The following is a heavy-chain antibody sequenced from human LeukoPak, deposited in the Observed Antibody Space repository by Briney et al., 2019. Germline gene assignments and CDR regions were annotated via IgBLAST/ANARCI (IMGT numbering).Heavy chain of an antibody. CDR3: ARDGMATITSPPGY. CDR1: GSTFSSYW. CDR2: IKQDGSEK. Sequence: PGGSLRLSCAASGSTFSSYWMSWVRQAPGKGLEWVANIKQDGSEKYYVDSVKGRFTISRDNAKNSLYLQMNSLRAEDTAVYYCARDGMATITSPPGYWGQGTLVTVSS. V-gene: IGHV3-7*03. D-gene: IGHD5-12*01. J-gene: IGHJ4*02.